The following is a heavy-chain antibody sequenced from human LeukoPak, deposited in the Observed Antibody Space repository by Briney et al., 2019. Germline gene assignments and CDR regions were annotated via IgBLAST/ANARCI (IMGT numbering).Heavy chain of an antibody. D-gene: IGHD6-19*01. CDR1: GFTFNSYS. J-gene: IGHJ4*02. CDR2: ISSSSSTI. CDR3: ARDEAG. Sequence: GGSLRLSCAASGFTFNSYSMNWVRQAPGKGLEWVSYISSSSSTIYYADSVKGRFTISRDNAKNSLYLQMNSLRAEDTAVYYCARDEAGWGQGTLVTVSS. V-gene: IGHV3-48*01.